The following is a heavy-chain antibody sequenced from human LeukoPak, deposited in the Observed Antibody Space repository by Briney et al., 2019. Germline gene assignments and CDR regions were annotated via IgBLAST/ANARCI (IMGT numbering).Heavy chain of an antibody. CDR1: GFTFDDYA. D-gene: IGHD3-10*02. J-gene: IGHJ4*02. V-gene: IGHV3-9*01. CDR3: CSGST. CDR2: ISWNSGSI. Sequence: PGGSLRLSCAASGFTFDDYAMHWVRHAPGKGLEWVSGISWNSGSIGYADSVKGRFTISRDKAKNSLYLQMNSLRAEDTALYYCCSGSTWGQGTLVTVSS.